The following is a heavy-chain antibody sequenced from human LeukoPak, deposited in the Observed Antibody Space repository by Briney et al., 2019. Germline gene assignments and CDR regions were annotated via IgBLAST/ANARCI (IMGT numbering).Heavy chain of an antibody. V-gene: IGHV3-23*01. D-gene: IGHD1-26*01. CDR3: ASLLHWEQRRL. J-gene: IGHJ4*02. Sequence: PGGSLRLSCAASGFTFSNYDMSWVRQAPGKGLEWVSRISRSGGTTYYADSVKGRFTISRDNSKNTLFLQMDSLRAEDTAVYYCASLLHWEQRRLWGQGTLVTVSS. CDR1: GFTFSNYD. CDR2: ISRSGGTT.